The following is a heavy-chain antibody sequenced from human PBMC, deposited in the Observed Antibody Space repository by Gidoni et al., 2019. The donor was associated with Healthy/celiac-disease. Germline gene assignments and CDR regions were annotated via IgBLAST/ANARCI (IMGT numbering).Heavy chain of an antibody. CDR1: GFPFSSYC. Sequence: EVQLVESGGGLVQPGGSLSLSCAASGFPFSSYCLSWVRQAPGKGLEWVANIKQDGSEKYYVDSVKGRFTISRDNAKNSLYLQMNSLRAEDTAVYYCAREEVVVAATTSFDYYGMDVWGQGTTVTVSS. J-gene: IGHJ6*02. D-gene: IGHD2-15*01. CDR3: AREEVVVAATTSFDYYGMDV. V-gene: IGHV3-7*01. CDR2: IKQDGSEK.